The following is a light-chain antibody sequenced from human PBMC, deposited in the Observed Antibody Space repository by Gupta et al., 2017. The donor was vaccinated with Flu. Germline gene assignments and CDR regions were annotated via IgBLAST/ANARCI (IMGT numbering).Light chain of an antibody. V-gene: IGLV1-47*02. CDR3: SAWDASISVHWV. J-gene: IGLJ3*02. CDR1: SSNIGSTY. CDR2: SKP. Sequence: QSVLIQPPSVSGTPGQIFTISCSGGSSNIGSTYVHWYQQLPGTDPPLLMDSKPRRPSAVPDRFFCDTNCAYASLVTSGRRHEDEGDDYCSAWDASISVHWVFGGGTKLTVL.